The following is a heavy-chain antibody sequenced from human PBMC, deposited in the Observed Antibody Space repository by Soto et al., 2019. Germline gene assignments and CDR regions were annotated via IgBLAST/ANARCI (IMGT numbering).Heavy chain of an antibody. D-gene: IGHD3-3*01. CDR1: GYTFTSYD. Sequence: ASVKVSCTVSGYTFTSYDINWVRHATGQGLEWMGWMNPNSGNTGYAQKFQGRVTMTRNTSISTAYMELSSLRSEDTAVYYCARGSSDFWGGRQGGWGHWFDPWGQGTLVTVSS. CDR3: ARGSSDFWGGRQGGWGHWFDP. V-gene: IGHV1-8*01. J-gene: IGHJ5*02. CDR2: MNPNSGNT.